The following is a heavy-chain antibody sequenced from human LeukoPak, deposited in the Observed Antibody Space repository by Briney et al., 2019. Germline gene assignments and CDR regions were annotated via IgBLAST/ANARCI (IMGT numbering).Heavy chain of an antibody. J-gene: IGHJ4*02. CDR3: ARRGGYSSSRPRYFDY. V-gene: IGHV4-34*01. D-gene: IGHD6-13*01. Sequence: SETLSLTCAVYGGSFGVYYWSWIRQPPGKGLEWIGEINHSGSTNYNPSLKSRVTISVDTSKNQFSLKLSSVTAADTAVYYCARRGGYSSSRPRYFDYWGQGTLVTVSS. CDR2: INHSGST. CDR1: GGSFGVYY.